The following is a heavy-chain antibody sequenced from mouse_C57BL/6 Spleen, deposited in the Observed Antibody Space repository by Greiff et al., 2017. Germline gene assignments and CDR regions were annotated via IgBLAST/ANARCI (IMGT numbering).Heavy chain of an antibody. CDR2: IHPYNDDT. J-gene: IGHJ2*01. CDR3: ARGEYDYPYYGDY. Sequence: VQGVESGAELVKPGASVKMSCTASGYTFTTYPIEWMKPNHRKSLEWIGNIHPYNDDTKYNETFKGKATLTVEKSSGTVNLELSRLTSDDSAFDYCARGEYDYPYYGDYWGQGTTLTVSA. D-gene: IGHD2-14*01. CDR1: GYTFTTYP. V-gene: IGHV1-47*01.